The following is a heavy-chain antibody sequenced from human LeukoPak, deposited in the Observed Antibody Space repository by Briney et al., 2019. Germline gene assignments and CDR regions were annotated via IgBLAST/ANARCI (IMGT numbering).Heavy chain of an antibody. CDR3: ARDLSRNCYDP. CDR2: IDPSDSYT. V-gene: IGHV5-10-1*01. J-gene: IGHJ5*01. Sequence: VESLKISCKGSGYTFTSQRITWVRQMPGKGLEWMGRIDPSDSYTNYSPSFQGHVTISVDKSISTAYLQWGSLKASDTAMYYCARDLSRNCYDPWGQGTLVVVSS. CDR1: GYTFTSQR. D-gene: IGHD3-3*01.